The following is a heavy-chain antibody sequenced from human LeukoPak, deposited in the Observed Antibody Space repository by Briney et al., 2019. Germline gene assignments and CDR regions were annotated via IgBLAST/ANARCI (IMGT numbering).Heavy chain of an antibody. D-gene: IGHD3-3*01. Sequence: ASVKVSCKASGYTFTSYYMHWVRQAPGQGLEWMGWISAYNGNTNYAQKLQGRVTMTTDTSTSTAYMELRSLRSDDTAVYYCARDRNYDFWSGYYTGDAFDIWGQGTMVTVSS. V-gene: IGHV1-18*04. CDR1: GYTFTSYY. CDR3: ARDRNYDFWSGYYTGDAFDI. CDR2: ISAYNGNT. J-gene: IGHJ3*02.